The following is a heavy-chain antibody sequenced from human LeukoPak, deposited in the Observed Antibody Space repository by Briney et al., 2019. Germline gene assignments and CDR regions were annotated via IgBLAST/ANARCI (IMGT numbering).Heavy chain of an antibody. CDR3: ARVCGTMVRGVIPSYYVDY. CDR2: IHYSGST. J-gene: IGHJ4*02. D-gene: IGHD3-10*01. Sequence: SETLSLTCTVSGGSITNYYWTWIRQPPGKGLEWIGYIHYSGSTNYNPSLKSRVTISVDTSKNQFSLKLSSVTAADTAVYYCARVCGTMVRGVIPSYYVDYWGQGTLVTVSS. CDR1: GGSITNYY. V-gene: IGHV4-59*12.